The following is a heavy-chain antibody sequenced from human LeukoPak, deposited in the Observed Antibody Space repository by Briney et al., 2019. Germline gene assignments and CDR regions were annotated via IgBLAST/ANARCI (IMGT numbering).Heavy chain of an antibody. CDR1: GGSVSSGSYY. CDR3: ARGSDYYDSSGYYPVYWYFDL. CDR2: IYYSGST. Sequence: SETLSLTCTVSGGSVSSGSYYWSWIRQPPGTGLEWIGYIYYSGSTNYNPSLMSRVTISVDTSKNQFSLKLSSVTAADTAVYYCARGSDYYDSSGYYPVYWYFDLWGRGTLVTVSS. J-gene: IGHJ2*01. D-gene: IGHD3-22*01. V-gene: IGHV4-61*01.